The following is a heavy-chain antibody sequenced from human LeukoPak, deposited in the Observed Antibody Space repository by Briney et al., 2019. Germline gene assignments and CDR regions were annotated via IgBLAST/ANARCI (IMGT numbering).Heavy chain of an antibody. CDR3: ARGSSYNNYFDY. Sequence: PGGSLRLSCATSGFTFSAYWMSWVRQAPGKGLEWVANIKEDGSEKYYVDSVKGRFTISRDNAKNSLYLQMNSLRAEDTAVYYCARGSSYNNYFDYWGQGTLVTVSS. CDR2: IKEDGSEK. D-gene: IGHD5-24*01. J-gene: IGHJ4*02. V-gene: IGHV3-7*03. CDR1: GFTFSAYW.